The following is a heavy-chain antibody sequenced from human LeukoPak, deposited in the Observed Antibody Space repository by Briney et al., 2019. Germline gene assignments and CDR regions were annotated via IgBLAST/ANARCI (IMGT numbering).Heavy chain of an antibody. Sequence: GGSLRLSCVTSGFTFSGSAMHWVRQASGKGLEWVGRIRSKTNNFATNYVASVKGRFTISRDDSKNTAYLQMNSLKTEDTAVYYCTRSLVDDNGGNSPYYSDYWGLGTQVTVSS. CDR2: IRSKTNNFAT. D-gene: IGHD4-23*01. J-gene: IGHJ4*02. CDR1: GFTFSGSA. CDR3: TRSLVDDNGGNSPYYSDY. V-gene: IGHV3-73*01.